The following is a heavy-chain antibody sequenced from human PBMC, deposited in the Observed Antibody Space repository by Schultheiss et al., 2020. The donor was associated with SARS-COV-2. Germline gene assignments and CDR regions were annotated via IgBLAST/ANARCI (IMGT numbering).Heavy chain of an antibody. V-gene: IGHV4-34*01. CDR1: GGSFSGYY. CDR3: ARVAVTTGWFDP. J-gene: IGHJ5*02. D-gene: IGHD4-17*01. Sequence: SETLSLTCAVYGGSFSGYYWSWIRQPPGKGLEWIGSIYHSGSTYYNPSPKSRVTFSLDKSENRFSLKLTSVTAADTAVYYCARVAVTTGWFDPWGQGTLVTVSS. CDR2: IYHSGST.